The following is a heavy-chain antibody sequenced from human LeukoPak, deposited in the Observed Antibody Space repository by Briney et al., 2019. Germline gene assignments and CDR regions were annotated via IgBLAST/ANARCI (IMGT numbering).Heavy chain of an antibody. CDR3: ARQLAYGGPGDY. D-gene: IGHD4-23*01. CDR1: GGSISSSSYY. Sequence: SETLSLTCTVSGGSISSSSYYWGWIRQPPGKGLEWIGSIYYSGSTYYNPSLKSRVTISVDTSKNQFSLKLSSVTAADTAVYYCARQLAYGGPGDYWGQGTLVTVSS. J-gene: IGHJ4*02. V-gene: IGHV4-39*01. CDR2: IYYSGST.